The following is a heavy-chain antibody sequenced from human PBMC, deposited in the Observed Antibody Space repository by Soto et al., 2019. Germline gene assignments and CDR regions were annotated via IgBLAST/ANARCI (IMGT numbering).Heavy chain of an antibody. CDR1: AGTSVDVGCC. V-gene: IGHV4-31*02. J-gene: IGHJ6*01. CDR3: AIFLSSSGRHRNCQHGM. CDR2: IYYSGST. D-gene: IGHD6-25*01. Sequence: LRWTVAAGTSVDVGCCWSLKHQHPGKGLDSIGYIYYSGSTYYNPSLKSRVTISVDTSKSQFSLKLSSVTAADTAVYYCAIFLSSSGRHRNCQHGM.